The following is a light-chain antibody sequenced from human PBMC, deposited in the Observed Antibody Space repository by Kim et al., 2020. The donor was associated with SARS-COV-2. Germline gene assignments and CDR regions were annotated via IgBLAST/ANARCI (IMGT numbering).Light chain of an antibody. CDR3: QAWDSRYVV. CDR1: KLGDKY. Sequence: SYELTQPPSVSVSPGQTASITCSGDKLGDKYACWYQQKPGQSPVLVIYQDSKRSSGIPERFSGSNSGNTATLTISGTQAMDEADYYCQAWDSRYVV. CDR2: QDS. J-gene: IGLJ2*01. V-gene: IGLV3-1*01.